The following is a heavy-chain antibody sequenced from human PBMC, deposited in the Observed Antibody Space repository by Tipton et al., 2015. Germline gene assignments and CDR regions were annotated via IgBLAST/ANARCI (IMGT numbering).Heavy chain of an antibody. CDR1: GFSFSTEP. J-gene: IGHJ6*02. CDR2: IRTGTPDP. V-gene: IGHV3-23*01. D-gene: IGHD5-18*01. CDR3: ATKVDTALYNYYYYGMDV. Sequence: GSLRLSCVASGFSFSTEPMNWVRQAPGKGLEWISNIRTGTPDPYYADSVKGRFTISRDNPMSTLFLQMNNLRAEDTAVYYCATKVDTALYNYYYYGMDVWGQGTTVTVSS.